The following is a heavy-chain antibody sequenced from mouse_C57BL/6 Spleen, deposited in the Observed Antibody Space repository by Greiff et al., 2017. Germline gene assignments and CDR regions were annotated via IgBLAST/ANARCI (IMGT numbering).Heavy chain of an antibody. J-gene: IGHJ2*01. CDR2: IDPENGDT. V-gene: IGHV14-4*01. CDR3: TFAYYGSSYCDY. D-gene: IGHD1-1*01. Sequence: VQLQQSGAELVRPGASVKLSCTASGFNIKDDYMHWVKQRPDQGLEWIGWIDPENGDTEYDSKFKGKATITADTSSNTAYLQLSSLTSEDTAVYYCTFAYYGSSYCDYGGQGTTLTVSS. CDR1: GFNIKDDY.